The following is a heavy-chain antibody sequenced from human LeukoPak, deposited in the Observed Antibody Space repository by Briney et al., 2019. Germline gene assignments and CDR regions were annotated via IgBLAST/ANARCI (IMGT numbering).Heavy chain of an antibody. CDR1: GYTFTSYY. Sequence: ASVKVSCKASGYTFTSYYMHWVRQAPGQGLEWMGIINPSGGSTSYAQKFQGRVTMTRDMSTSTVYMELSSLRSEDTAVYYCARDLLTGGIVVPAATPFFDPWGQGTLVTVSS. CDR2: INPSGGST. J-gene: IGHJ5*02. D-gene: IGHD2-2*01. CDR3: ARDLLTGGIVVPAATPFFDP. V-gene: IGHV1-46*01.